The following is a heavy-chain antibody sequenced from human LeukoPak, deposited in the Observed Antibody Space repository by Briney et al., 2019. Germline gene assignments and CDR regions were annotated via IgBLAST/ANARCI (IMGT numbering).Heavy chain of an antibody. J-gene: IGHJ4*02. CDR1: GFTFSSYA. Sequence: GGSLRLSCAASGFTFSSYAMHWVRQAPGKGLEWVAVISYDGSNKYYADSVKGRFTISRDNSKNTLYLQMNSLRAEDTAVYYCARDSGSGSYHFDYWGQGTLVTVSS. CDR2: ISYDGSNK. V-gene: IGHV3-30-3*01. D-gene: IGHD3-10*01. CDR3: ARDSGSGSYHFDY.